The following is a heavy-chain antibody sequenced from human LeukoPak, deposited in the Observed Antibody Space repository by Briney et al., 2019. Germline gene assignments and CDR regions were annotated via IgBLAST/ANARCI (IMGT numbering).Heavy chain of an antibody. Sequence: GGSLRLSCAASGFIFSTYSMNWVRQAPGKGLEWISYISTSSSTISYADSVKGRLTISSDIVKNSLYLQMNSLRAEDTAVYYCARDHHYSFDYWGQGTLVTVSS. CDR1: GFIFSTYS. CDR3: ARDHHYSFDY. J-gene: IGHJ4*02. V-gene: IGHV3-48*01. CDR2: ISTSSSTI. D-gene: IGHD2-21*01.